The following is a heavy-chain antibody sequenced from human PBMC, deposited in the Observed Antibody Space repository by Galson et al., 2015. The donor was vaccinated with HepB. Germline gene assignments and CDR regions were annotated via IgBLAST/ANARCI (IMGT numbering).Heavy chain of an antibody. CDR3: ARDGGSGSRNGDHLYYGVDV. Sequence: SLRLSCAVSEFAVSGLCLSWVRQAPGKGLEWVSFIYSDGSTYYADSVKGRFTIYRDNSKSTLYLQMNILRAEDTAVYYCARDGGSGSRNGDHLYYGVDVWGQGTTVTVSS. V-gene: IGHV3-53*01. D-gene: IGHD3-10*01. CDR1: EFAVSGLC. CDR2: IYSDGST. J-gene: IGHJ6*02.